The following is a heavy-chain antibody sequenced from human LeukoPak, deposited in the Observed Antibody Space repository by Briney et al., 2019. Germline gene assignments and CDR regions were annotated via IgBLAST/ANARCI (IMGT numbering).Heavy chain of an antibody. CDR1: GFTFSSFW. D-gene: IGHD6-6*01. CDR3: AKAYDGAARN. V-gene: IGHV3-74*01. Sequence: GGSLRLSCAVSGFTFSSFWMHWVRQAPGKGLVWVSRINSDGSTTNYADSVKGRFTVSRGNAKNTLYLQMNSLRAEDTAVYYCAKAYDGAARNWGQGTLVTVSS. CDR2: INSDGSTT. J-gene: IGHJ4*02.